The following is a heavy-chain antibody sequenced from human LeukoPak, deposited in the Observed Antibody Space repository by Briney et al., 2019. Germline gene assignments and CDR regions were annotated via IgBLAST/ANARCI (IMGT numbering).Heavy chain of an antibody. CDR3: AKDLGYSYGYYFDY. J-gene: IGHJ4*02. V-gene: IGHV3-23*01. D-gene: IGHD5-18*01. Sequence: GGSLRLPCAASGFTFSSYAMSWVRQAPGKGLEWVSAISGSGGSTYYADSVKGRFTISRDNSKNTLYLQMNSLRAEDTAVYYCAKDLGYSYGYYFDYWGQGTLVTVSS. CDR1: GFTFSSYA. CDR2: ISGSGGST.